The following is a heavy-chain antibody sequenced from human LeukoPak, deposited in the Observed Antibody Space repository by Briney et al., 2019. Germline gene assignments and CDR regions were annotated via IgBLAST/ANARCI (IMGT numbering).Heavy chain of an antibody. CDR2: INPNSGGT. D-gene: IGHD4-23*01. CDR3: ARDPLSTVVTLYDY. Sequence: ASVKVSCKASGYTFTGYYMHWVRQAPGQGLEWMGWINPNSGGTNYAQKFQGRVTITRDTSASTAYMELSSLRSEDTAVYYCARDPLSTVVTLYDYWGQGTLVTVSS. CDR1: GYTFTGYY. V-gene: IGHV1-2*02. J-gene: IGHJ4*02.